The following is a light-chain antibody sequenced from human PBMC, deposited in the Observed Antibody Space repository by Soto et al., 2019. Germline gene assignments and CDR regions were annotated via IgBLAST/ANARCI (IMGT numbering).Light chain of an antibody. J-gene: IGLJ2*01. CDR1: SSNIGNNY. Sequence: QSVLTQTPSVSAAPGQKVTISCSGSSSNIGNNYVSWYQQLPGTAPKLLIYDNNKRPSGIPDRFSGSKSGTSATLGISGLQTGDEADYYCETWDSSLSVAVFGGGTKLTVL. V-gene: IGLV1-51*01. CDR2: DNN. CDR3: ETWDSSLSVAV.